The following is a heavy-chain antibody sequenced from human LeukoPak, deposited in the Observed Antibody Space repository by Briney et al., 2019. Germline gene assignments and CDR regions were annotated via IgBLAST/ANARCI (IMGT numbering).Heavy chain of an antibody. CDR2: MNPNSGNT. CDR1: GYTFTSYD. V-gene: IGHV1-8*01. D-gene: IGHD5-12*01. CDR3: ARVGYSGYTSDY. J-gene: IGHJ4*02. Sequence: ASVKVSCKASGYTFTSYDISWVRQATGQGLEWMGWMNPNSGNTGYAQKFQGRVTMTRNTSISTAYMELSSLRSEDTAVYYCARVGYSGYTSDYWGQGTLVTVSS.